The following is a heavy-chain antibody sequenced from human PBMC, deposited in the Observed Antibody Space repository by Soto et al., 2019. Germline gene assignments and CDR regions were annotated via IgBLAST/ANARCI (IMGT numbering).Heavy chain of an antibody. CDR1: GFTFSSYG. V-gene: IGHV3-30*18. CDR2: ISYDGSNK. D-gene: IGHD3-10*01. Sequence: PGGSLRLSCAASGFTFSSYGMHWVRQAPGKGLGWVAVISYDGSNKYYADSVKGRFTISRGNSKNTLYLQMNSLRAEDTAVYYCAKDRSGSDYFSDYYYYGMDVWGQGTTVTVSS. CDR3: AKDRSGSDYFSDYYYYGMDV. J-gene: IGHJ6*02.